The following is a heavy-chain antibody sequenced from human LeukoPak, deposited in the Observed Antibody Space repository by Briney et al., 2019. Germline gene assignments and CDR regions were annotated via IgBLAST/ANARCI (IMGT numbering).Heavy chain of an antibody. Sequence: ASVKVSCKASGYTFTSYGISWVRQAPGQGLEWMGWISAYNGNTNYAQKLQGRVTMTTDTSTSTAYMDLGSLRSEDTAVYYCAREIGPIQLHLWGSAFDYWGQGTLVTVSS. J-gene: IGHJ4*02. D-gene: IGHD5-18*01. CDR2: ISAYNGNT. CDR3: AREIGPIQLHLWGSAFDY. CDR1: GYTFTSYG. V-gene: IGHV1-18*01.